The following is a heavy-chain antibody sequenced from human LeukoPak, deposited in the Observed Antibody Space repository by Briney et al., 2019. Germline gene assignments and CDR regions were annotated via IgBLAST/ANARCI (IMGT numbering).Heavy chain of an antibody. D-gene: IGHD2-2*01. J-gene: IGHJ4*02. CDR1: GYTFTGYY. Sequence: ASVKVSCKASGYTFTGYYIHWVRQAPGQGLEWMGWINPNSGGTNYAQKFQGRVTMTRDTSISTAYIELSRLRSDDTAVYYCAREFGDIVVVPAADLVDYWGQGALVTVSS. CDR2: INPNSGGT. V-gene: IGHV1-2*02. CDR3: AREFGDIVVVPAADLVDY.